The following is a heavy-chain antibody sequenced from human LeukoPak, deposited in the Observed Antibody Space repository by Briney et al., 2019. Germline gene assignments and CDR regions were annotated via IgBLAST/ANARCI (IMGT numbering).Heavy chain of an antibody. CDR1: GFTFSSYT. J-gene: IGHJ4*02. D-gene: IGHD5-18*01. CDR2: ISSSSSYI. Sequence: GGSLRLSCAAPGFTFSSYTMNWLRQAPGKGLEWVSSISSSSSYIYYADSVKGRFTISRDNAKNSLYLQMNSLRAEDTAVYYCARDKGSYDSDFWGQGTLVTVSS. CDR3: ARDKGSYDSDF. V-gene: IGHV3-21*01.